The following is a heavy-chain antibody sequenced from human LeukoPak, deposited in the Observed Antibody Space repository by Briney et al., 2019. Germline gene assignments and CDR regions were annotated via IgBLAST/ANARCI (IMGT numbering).Heavy chain of an antibody. J-gene: IGHJ2*01. D-gene: IGHD3-10*01. Sequence: GGSLRLSCAASGITFSSYGMRWVRQAPGKGLEWVSAISDSGGHTYYADSVKGRFTISRDNSENTLYLQMSSLRAEDTAVYYCAKAEITMVRGVITTRWYFDLWGRGTLVTVSS. V-gene: IGHV3-23*01. CDR3: AKAEITMVRGVITTRWYFDL. CDR1: GITFSSYG. CDR2: ISDSGGHT.